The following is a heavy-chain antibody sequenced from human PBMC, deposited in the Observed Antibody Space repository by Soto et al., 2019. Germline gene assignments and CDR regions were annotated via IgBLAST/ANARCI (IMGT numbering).Heavy chain of an antibody. CDR1: GFTFSTYV. D-gene: IGHD3-22*01. CDR3: AKGRSYSSAYYLPYYFDY. CDR2: ISGSGGTT. Sequence: TGGSLRLSCVASGFTFSTYVMTWVRQAPGKGLEWVSSISGSGGTTYYADSVKGRFTVSRDNSKNTLYLQMNSLRAEDTAVYSCAKGRSYSSAYYLPYYFDYWGQGTLVTVSS. J-gene: IGHJ4*02. V-gene: IGHV3-23*01.